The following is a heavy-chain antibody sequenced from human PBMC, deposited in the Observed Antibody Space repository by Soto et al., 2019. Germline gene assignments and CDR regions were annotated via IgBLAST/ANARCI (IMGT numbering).Heavy chain of an antibody. CDR3: ARTTGGMAARPLDY. D-gene: IGHD6-6*01. CDR2: ISAYTGNK. V-gene: IGHV1-18*04. CDR1: GYMFTSYG. J-gene: IGHJ4*02. Sequence: QIQLVQSGGQVKKPGASVEVSCKASGYMFTSYGISWVRQAPGQGLEGLAWISAYTGNKKYAQKFQGRVTVTTDTSTSTGFIQLQNLRSDDTGIYYCARTTGGMAARPLDYWGQATLLTGSS.